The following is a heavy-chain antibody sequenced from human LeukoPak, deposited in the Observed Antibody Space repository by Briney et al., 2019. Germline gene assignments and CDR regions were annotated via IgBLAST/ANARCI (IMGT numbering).Heavy chain of an antibody. J-gene: IGHJ3*02. Sequence: SETLSLTCVVSGYSISTSYWWGWIRQPPGKGLEWIGYISHSGNIYYNPSLKSRVTMSLDTSKNQFSLSLSSVTAVDAAVYFCARILHDYGDYIEDAFDIWGQGTMVTVSS. CDR3: ARILHDYGDYIEDAFDI. V-gene: IGHV4-28*05. D-gene: IGHD4-17*01. CDR1: GYSISTSYW. CDR2: ISHSGNI.